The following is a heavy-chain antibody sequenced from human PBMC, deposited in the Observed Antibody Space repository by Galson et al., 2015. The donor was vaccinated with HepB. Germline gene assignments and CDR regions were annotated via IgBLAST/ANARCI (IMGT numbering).Heavy chain of an antibody. CDR2: MNPNSGNT. CDR1: GYTFTSYD. V-gene: IGHV1-8*01. Sequence: SVKVSCKASGYTFTSYDINWVRQATGQGLEWMGWMNPNSGNTGYAQKSQGRVTMTRNTSISTAYMELSSLRSEDTAVYYCARGILYSSSWYLGINWFDPWGQGTLVTVSS. J-gene: IGHJ5*02. D-gene: IGHD6-13*01. CDR3: ARGILYSSSWYLGINWFDP.